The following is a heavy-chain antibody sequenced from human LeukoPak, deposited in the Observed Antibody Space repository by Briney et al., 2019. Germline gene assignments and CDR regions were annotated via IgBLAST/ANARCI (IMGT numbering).Heavy chain of an antibody. CDR3: AKDPPVGPTTTDVFDV. Sequence: PSETLSLTCAVSGGSISSSHWWSWVRQPPGKGLEWIGEIYHSGSTNYNPSLKSRVTASVDKSKNQFSLNLTSVTATDTAVYYCAKDPPVGPTTTDVFDVWGQGTIVTVSS. V-gene: IGHV4-4*02. J-gene: IGHJ3*01. CDR2: IYHSGST. D-gene: IGHD1-26*01. CDR1: GGSISSSHW.